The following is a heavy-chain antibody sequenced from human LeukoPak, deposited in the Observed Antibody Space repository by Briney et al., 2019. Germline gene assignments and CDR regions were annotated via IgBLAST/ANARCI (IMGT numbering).Heavy chain of an antibody. CDR1: GYTFTGYY. J-gene: IGHJ5*02. CDR3: ARVRGSSSWYGPRWFDP. D-gene: IGHD6-13*01. Sequence: ASVKVSCKASGYTFTGYYMHWVRQAPGRGLEWMGWINPNSGGTNYAQKFQGRVTMTRDTSISTAYMELSRLRSDDTAVYYCARVRGSSSWYGPRWFDPWGQGTLVTVSS. V-gene: IGHV1-2*02. CDR2: INPNSGGT.